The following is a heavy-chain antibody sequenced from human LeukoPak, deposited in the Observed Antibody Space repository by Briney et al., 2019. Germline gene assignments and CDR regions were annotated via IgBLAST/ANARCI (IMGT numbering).Heavy chain of an antibody. V-gene: IGHV3-23*01. CDR1: GFTFSSYA. J-gene: IGHJ4*02. CDR3: AKDPMVPVLLWFGA. CDR2: ISGSGGST. Sequence: GGSLRLSCAASGFTFSSYAMSWVRQAPGKGLEWVSAISGSGGSTYSADSVKGRFTISRDNSKNTLHLQMNSLRAEDTAVYYCAKDPMVPVLLWFGAWGQGTLVTVSS. D-gene: IGHD3-10*01.